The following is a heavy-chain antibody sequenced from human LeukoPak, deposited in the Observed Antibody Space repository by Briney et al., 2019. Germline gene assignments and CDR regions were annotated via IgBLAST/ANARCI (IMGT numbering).Heavy chain of an antibody. CDR3: ARDWGSGNSYYFDY. Sequence: PGGSLRLSCSASGFTFSNYAMYWVRQAPGKELEYVSAISSNGVSTSYADSVKGRFTISRDNSKNTLYLQMNSLRAEDTAVYYCARDWGSGNSYYFDYWGQGTLVTVSS. J-gene: IGHJ4*02. V-gene: IGHV3-64*04. CDR2: ISSNGVST. D-gene: IGHD3-10*01. CDR1: GFTFSNYA.